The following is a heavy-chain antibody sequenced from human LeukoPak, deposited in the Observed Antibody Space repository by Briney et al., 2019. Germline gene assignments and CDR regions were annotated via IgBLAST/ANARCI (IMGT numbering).Heavy chain of an antibody. V-gene: IGHV3-48*03. J-gene: IGHJ4*02. CDR2: ISSIGSTI. CDR1: GCTLRSYE. CDR3: ARGERWLTIPGIDY. D-gene: IGHD5-24*01. Sequence: PGWALRLSHAASGCTLRSYEMNWFRQAPAQGVEGVAYISSIGSTIYYAHPVNGRFTISRNNDKNSLYLQMNSLRGEDTAVYYCARGERWLTIPGIDYWGQGTLVTVSS.